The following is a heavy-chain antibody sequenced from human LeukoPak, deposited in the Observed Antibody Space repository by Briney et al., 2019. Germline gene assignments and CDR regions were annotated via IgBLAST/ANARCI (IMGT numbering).Heavy chain of an antibody. Sequence: PGGSLRLSCAASGFTFSSYWMSWVRQAPGKGLEWVANIKQDGSEKYYVDSVKGRFTISRDNAKNSLYLQMNSLRAEDTAVYYCARGSPLSIAVAGTGSFDYWGQGTLVTVSS. CDR1: GFTFSSYW. J-gene: IGHJ4*02. D-gene: IGHD6-19*01. CDR2: IKQDGSEK. V-gene: IGHV3-7*01. CDR3: ARGSPLSIAVAGTGSFDY.